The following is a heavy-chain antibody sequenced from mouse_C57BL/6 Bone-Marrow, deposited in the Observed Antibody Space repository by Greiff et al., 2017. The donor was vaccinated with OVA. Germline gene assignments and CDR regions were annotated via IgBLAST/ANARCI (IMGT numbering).Heavy chain of an antibody. CDR3: AIGGSSSFYYAMDY. V-gene: IGHV1-9*01. CDR2: ILPGSGST. Sequence: VKLVESGAELMKPGASVKLSCKATGYTFTGYWIEWVKQRPGHGLEWIGEILPGSGSTNYNQKFKGKATLTVDKSSSTAYMQLSSLTSEDSAVYYCAIGGSSSFYYAMDYWGQGTSVTVSS. CDR1: GYTFTGYW. J-gene: IGHJ4*01. D-gene: IGHD1-1*01.